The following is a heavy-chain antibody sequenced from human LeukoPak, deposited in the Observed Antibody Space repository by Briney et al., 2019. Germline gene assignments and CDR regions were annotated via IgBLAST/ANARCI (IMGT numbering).Heavy chain of an antibody. Sequence: GGSLRLSCAASGFTFSRYTMNWVRQAPGKGLEWVSSISSSSSYIYYADSVKGRFTISRDNAQNSLYLQMNSLRVEDTAVYYCARCTTGRTFGSLREIKRSREIDYWGQGTLVTVSS. CDR2: ISSSSSYI. J-gene: IGHJ4*02. CDR3: ARCTTGRTFGSLREIKRSREIDY. D-gene: IGHD1-1*01. CDR1: GFTFSRYT. V-gene: IGHV3-21*01.